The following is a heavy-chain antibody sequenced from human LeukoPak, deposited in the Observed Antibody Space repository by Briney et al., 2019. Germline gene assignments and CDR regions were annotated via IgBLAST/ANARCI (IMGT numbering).Heavy chain of an antibody. V-gene: IGHV3-21*01. CDR3: ARGGQGYYFDY. CDR1: GFTFSSYS. Sequence: GGSLRLSCAASGFTFSSYSMNWVRQAPGKGLEWVSSISGSSTYIYYADSVRGRFTISRDNAKNSLYLQMNSLRAEDTAVYYCARGGQGYYFDYWGQGTLVTVSS. CDR2: ISGSSTYI. J-gene: IGHJ4*02.